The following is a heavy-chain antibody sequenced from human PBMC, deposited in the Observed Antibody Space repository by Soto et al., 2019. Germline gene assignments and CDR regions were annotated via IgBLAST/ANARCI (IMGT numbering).Heavy chain of an antibody. Sequence: SLPASCESSGYTFTGYYMHWVRQAPGQGLEWMGWINPNSGGTNYAQKFQGRVTMTRDTSISTAYMELSRLRSDDTAVYYCARDIPGIVGDIHGWFDPRGQRTVLSVS. J-gene: IGHJ5*02. CDR1: GYTFTGYY. D-gene: IGHD1-26*01. CDR2: INPNSGGT. V-gene: IGHV1-2*02. CDR3: ARDIPGIVGDIHGWFDP.